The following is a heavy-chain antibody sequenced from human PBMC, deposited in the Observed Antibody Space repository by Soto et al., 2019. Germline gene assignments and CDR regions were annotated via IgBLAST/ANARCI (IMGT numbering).Heavy chain of an antibody. Sequence: QLFESGGGLVQPGGSLRLSCVASGFSFGRYAMTWVRQAPGKGLEWVSGTSGSGGDTYYADSVKGRFTISRDNPKNTRYLKMNSLRVEDTAVFYCAKIYDFWSRHHDSFDVWGQGTLVTVSS. J-gene: IGHJ3*01. CDR1: GFSFGRYA. V-gene: IGHV3-23*01. CDR3: AKIYDFWSRHHDSFDV. D-gene: IGHD3-3*01. CDR2: TSGSGGDT.